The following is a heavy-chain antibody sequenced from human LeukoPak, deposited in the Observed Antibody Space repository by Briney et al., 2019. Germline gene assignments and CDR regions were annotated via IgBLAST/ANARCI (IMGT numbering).Heavy chain of an antibody. CDR3: AREFVFYYDSSGYFDY. CDR1: SGSISSSSYY. D-gene: IGHD3-22*01. J-gene: IGHJ4*02. Sequence: SETLSLTCTVSSGSISSSSYYWGWIRQPPGKGLEWIGRIYYSGSTYYNPSLKSRVTISVDTSKNQFSLKLSSVTAADTAVYYCAREFVFYYDSSGYFDYWGQGSLVTVSS. CDR2: IYYSGST. V-gene: IGHV4-39*07.